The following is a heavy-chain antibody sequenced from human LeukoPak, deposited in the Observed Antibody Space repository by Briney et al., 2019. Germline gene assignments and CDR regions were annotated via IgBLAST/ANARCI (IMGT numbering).Heavy chain of an antibody. CDR2: INHSGST. D-gene: IGHD3-9*01. Sequence: HSETLSLTCAVYGGSFSGYYWNWIRQPPGKGLEWIGEINHSGSTNYNPSLKSRVTISVDTSKNQFSLKLSSVTAADTAVYYCARSGHYYDILTGYQSMAFDYWGQGTLVTVSS. CDR3: ARSGHYYDILTGYQSMAFDY. CDR1: GGSFSGYY. J-gene: IGHJ4*02. V-gene: IGHV4-34*01.